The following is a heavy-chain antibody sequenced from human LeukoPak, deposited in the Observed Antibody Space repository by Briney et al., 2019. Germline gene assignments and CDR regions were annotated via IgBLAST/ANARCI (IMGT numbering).Heavy chain of an antibody. J-gene: IGHJ3*01. Sequence: GGSLRLSCAASGFTFSSYWMHWVRQAPGEGLVWVSRIINDGITTTYADSVKGRFTISRDNAKKTLYLQVNSLRADDTAVYYCAADGEYAFLVWGQGTMVTVSS. V-gene: IGHV3-74*01. D-gene: IGHD5-24*01. CDR3: AADGEYAFLV. CDR2: IINDGITT. CDR1: GFTFSSYW.